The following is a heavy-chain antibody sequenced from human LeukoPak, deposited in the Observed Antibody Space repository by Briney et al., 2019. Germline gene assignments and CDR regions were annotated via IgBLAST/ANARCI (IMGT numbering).Heavy chain of an antibody. CDR1: GGSISSYY. CDR2: IYYSGST. Sequence: RTSETLSLTCTVSGGSISSYYWSWIRQPPGKGLEWIGYIYYSGSTNYNPSLKSRVTISVDTSKNQFSLKLSSVTAADTAVYYCARLEDGSGSYSPTVWGQGTLVTVSS. D-gene: IGHD3-10*01. J-gene: IGHJ4*02. V-gene: IGHV4-59*01. CDR3: ARLEDGSGSYSPTV.